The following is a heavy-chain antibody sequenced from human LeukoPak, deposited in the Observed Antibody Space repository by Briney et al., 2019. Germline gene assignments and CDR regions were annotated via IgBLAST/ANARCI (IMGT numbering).Heavy chain of an antibody. CDR3: AKDTRSGSNYFDY. V-gene: IGHV3-23*01. CDR2: ISISGRDT. Sequence: PGGSLRLSCAASGFTFSSYAMTWVRQAPGKGLEWVSTISISGRDTYYADSVKGRFTISRDNSQNTLFLQMNSLRAEDTAVYYCAKDTRSGSNYFDYWGQGTLVTVSS. D-gene: IGHD3-22*01. CDR1: GFTFSSYA. J-gene: IGHJ4*02.